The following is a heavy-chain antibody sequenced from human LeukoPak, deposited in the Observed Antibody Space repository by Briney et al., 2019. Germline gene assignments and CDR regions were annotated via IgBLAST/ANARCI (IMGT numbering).Heavy chain of an antibody. CDR2: ISSSGSSI. Sequence: GGSLRLSCAASGFIFSDYYMSWIRQASGKGLEWVSYISSSGSSIYYADSVKGRFTISRDNAKNSLYVQMNSLRAEDTAVYYCARGPPRMIDYYMDVWGKGTTVTVSS. D-gene: IGHD2-15*01. J-gene: IGHJ6*03. CDR1: GFIFSDYY. CDR3: ARGPPRMIDYYMDV. V-gene: IGHV3-11*04.